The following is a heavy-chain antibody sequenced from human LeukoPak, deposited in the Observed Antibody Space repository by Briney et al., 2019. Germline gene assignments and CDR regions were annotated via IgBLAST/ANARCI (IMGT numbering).Heavy chain of an antibody. CDR1: GFTFSSYE. J-gene: IGHJ4*02. D-gene: IGHD6-19*01. V-gene: IGHV3-48*03. Sequence: GGSLRLSCAASGFTFSSYEMDWVRQAPGRGLEWLSYISSSGTTKYYADSVKGQFTISRDNAKNSLYLQMNSLRAEDTAVYYCARGSYSSGYYFDYWGQGTLVTVSS. CDR2: ISSSGTTK. CDR3: ARGSYSSGYYFDY.